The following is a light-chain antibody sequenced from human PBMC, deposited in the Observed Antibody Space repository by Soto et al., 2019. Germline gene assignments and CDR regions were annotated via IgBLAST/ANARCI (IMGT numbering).Light chain of an antibody. CDR3: QQYGSSPRT. J-gene: IGKJ5*01. V-gene: IGKV3-20*01. CDR2: GAS. CDR1: QSVSSN. Sequence: VVTQSTGTLSLSPGERATLSFGASQSVSSNLSWYQQKPGQAPRLLIYGASTRATGIPARFSGSGSGTDFTLTITRLEPEDFAVYYCQQYGSSPRTFGQGTRLEIK.